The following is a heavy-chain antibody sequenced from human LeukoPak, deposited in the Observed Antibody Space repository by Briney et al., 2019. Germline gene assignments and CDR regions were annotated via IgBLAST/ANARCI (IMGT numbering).Heavy chain of an antibody. J-gene: IGHJ6*03. Sequence: PSETLSLTCAVYGGSFSGYYWSWIRQPPGKGLEWIGEINHSGSTNHNPSLKSRVTISVDTSKNQFSLKLSSVTAADTAVYYCARPYYDFWSGYYHNYMDVWGKGTTVTVSS. CDR3: ARPYYDFWSGYYHNYMDV. CDR2: INHSGST. D-gene: IGHD3-3*01. V-gene: IGHV4-34*01. CDR1: GGSFSGYY.